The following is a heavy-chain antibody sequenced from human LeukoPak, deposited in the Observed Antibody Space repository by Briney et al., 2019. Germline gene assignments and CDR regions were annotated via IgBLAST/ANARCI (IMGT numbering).Heavy chain of an antibody. CDR3: ARGPGIRFLELSRYYFDY. J-gene: IGHJ4*02. CDR1: GGSFSGYY. CDR2: INHSGST. D-gene: IGHD3-3*01. Sequence: PSETLSLTCAVYGGSFSGYYWSWLRQPPGKGLEWIGEINHSGSTNYNPSLKSRVTISVDTSKNQFSLKLSSVTAADTAVYYCARGPGIRFLELSRYYFDYWGQGTLVTVSS. V-gene: IGHV4-34*01.